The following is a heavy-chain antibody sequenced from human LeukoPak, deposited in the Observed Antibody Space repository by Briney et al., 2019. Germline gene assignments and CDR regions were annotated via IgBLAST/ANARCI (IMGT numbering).Heavy chain of an antibody. V-gene: IGHV4-34*01. CDR1: GGSFSGYY. Sequence: PSETLSLTCAVYGGSFSGYYWSWIRQPPGKGLEWIGEINHSGSTNYNPYLKSRVTISVDTSKNQFSLKLSSVTAADTAVYYCARGRASGIAARRPPFDYWGQGTLVTVSS. D-gene: IGHD6-6*01. CDR3: ARGRASGIAARRPPFDY. CDR2: INHSGST. J-gene: IGHJ4*02.